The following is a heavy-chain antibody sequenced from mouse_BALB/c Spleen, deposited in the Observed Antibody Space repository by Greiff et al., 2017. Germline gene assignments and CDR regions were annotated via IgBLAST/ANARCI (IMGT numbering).Heavy chain of an antibody. Sequence: QQSCKASGYTFTSYWMHWIKQRPEQGLERIGEINPSNGGTNYNEKFKSKATLTVDKSSSTAYMQLSSLTSEDSAVYYCARGEEYGNFFAYWGQGTLVTVSA. CDR1: GYTFTSYW. D-gene: IGHD2-10*02. V-gene: IGHV1S81*02. CDR2: INPSNGGT. J-gene: IGHJ3*01. CDR3: ARGEEYGNFFAY.